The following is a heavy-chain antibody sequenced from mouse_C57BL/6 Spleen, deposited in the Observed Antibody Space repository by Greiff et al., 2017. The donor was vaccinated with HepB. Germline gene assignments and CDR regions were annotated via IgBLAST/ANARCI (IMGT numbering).Heavy chain of an antibody. CDR3: ANHYYGSSYGWFAY. CDR1: GYTFTSYW. V-gene: IGHV1-72*01. J-gene: IGHJ3*01. D-gene: IGHD1-1*01. Sequence: QVQLQQPGAELVKPGASVKLSCKASGYTFTSYWMHWVNQRPGRGLEWIGRIDPNSGGTKYNEKFKSKATLTVDKPSSTAYMQLSSLTSEDSAVYYCANHYYGSSYGWFAYWGQGTLVTVSA. CDR2: IDPNSGGT.